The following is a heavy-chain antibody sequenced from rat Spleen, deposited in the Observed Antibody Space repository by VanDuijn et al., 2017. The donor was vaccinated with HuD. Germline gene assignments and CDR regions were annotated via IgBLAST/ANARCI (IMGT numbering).Heavy chain of an antibody. Sequence: QVQLKESGPGLVQPSQTLSLTCTVSGFSLSSYGVIWVRQPPGKGLEWMGVIWGDGNTNYNSPLRSRLSISRDTSKSQVYLKMNRLQTDDTVIYFCARSYGGYTSNWFPYWGQGTLVTVSS. D-gene: IGHD1-11*01. CDR2: IWGDGNT. J-gene: IGHJ3*01. V-gene: IGHV2-13*01. CDR3: ARSYGGYTSNWFPY. CDR1: GFSLSSYG.